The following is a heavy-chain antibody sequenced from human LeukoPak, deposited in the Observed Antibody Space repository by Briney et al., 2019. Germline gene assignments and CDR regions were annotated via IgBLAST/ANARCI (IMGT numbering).Heavy chain of an antibody. CDR2: ISYSGST. V-gene: IGHV4-59*08. J-gene: IGHJ4*02. CDR3: ARHPELYFFDY. CDR1: GGSTSSSY. D-gene: IGHD3-10*01. Sequence: PSETLSLTCTVSGGSTSSSYWSWIRQPPGKGLEWIGYISYSGSTNYNPSLKSRVTISADTSKNQVSLTLSSVTAADTAVYYCARHPELYFFDYWGQGTLVTVSS.